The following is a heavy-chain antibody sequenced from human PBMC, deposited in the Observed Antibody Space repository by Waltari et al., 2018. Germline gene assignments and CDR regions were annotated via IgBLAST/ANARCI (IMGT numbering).Heavy chain of an antibody. V-gene: IGHV3-49*04. CDR2: IRSTTYGGAT. CDR1: GFTFGDYA. D-gene: IGHD5-12*01. CDR3: SRVLDIETSSRFYFYYYMDV. Sequence: EVQLVESGGGLEQPGRSLRLSCKASGFTFGDYAMSWVRQAPGKGLEWVGFIRSTTYGGATQYAASVRGRYTISRDDSKSIAYLQLNSLTTEDTAVYYCSRVLDIETSSRFYFYYYMDVWGKGTTVTVSS. J-gene: IGHJ6*03.